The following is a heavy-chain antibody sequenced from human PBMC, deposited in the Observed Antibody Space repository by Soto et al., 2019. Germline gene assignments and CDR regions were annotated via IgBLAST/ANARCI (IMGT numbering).Heavy chain of an antibody. CDR2: ISAYNGNT. CDR3: ARRDLGYCSSTSCSVHYYMDV. D-gene: IGHD2-2*01. V-gene: IGHV1-18*01. J-gene: IGHJ6*03. CDR1: GYTFTSYG. Sequence: ASVKVSCKASGYTFTSYGISWVRQAPGQGLEWMGWISAYNGNTNYAQKLQGRVTMTTETSTSTAYMELRSLRSDDTAVYYCARRDLGYCSSTSCSVHYYMDVWGKGTTVTVSS.